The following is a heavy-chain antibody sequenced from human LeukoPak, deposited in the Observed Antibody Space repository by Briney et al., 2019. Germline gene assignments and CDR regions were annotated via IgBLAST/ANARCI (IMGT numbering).Heavy chain of an antibody. CDR2: IYHSGST. J-gene: IGHJ5*02. Sequence: SETLFLTCAVSGGSISSGGYSWSWIRQPPGKGLEWIGYIYHSGSTYYNPSLKSRVTISVDRSKNQFSLKLSSVTAADTAVYYCARLSGYGDNWFDPWGQGTLVTVSS. V-gene: IGHV4-30-2*01. CDR1: GGSISSGGYS. D-gene: IGHD3-3*01. CDR3: ARLSGYGDNWFDP.